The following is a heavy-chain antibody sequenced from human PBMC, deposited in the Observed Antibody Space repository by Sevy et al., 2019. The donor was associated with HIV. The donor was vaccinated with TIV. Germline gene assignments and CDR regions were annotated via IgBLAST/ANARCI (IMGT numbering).Heavy chain of an antibody. CDR2: FDPEDGET. D-gene: IGHD2-2*01. Sequence: ASVKVSCKVSGYTLTELSMHWVRQAPGKGLEWMGGFDPEDGETIYAQKFQGTVTMTEDTSTDTAYMELSSLRSEDTAVYYCATSSIVVVPATRDWFDPWGQGTLVTVSS. CDR1: GYTLTELS. J-gene: IGHJ5*02. V-gene: IGHV1-24*01. CDR3: ATSSIVVVPATRDWFDP.